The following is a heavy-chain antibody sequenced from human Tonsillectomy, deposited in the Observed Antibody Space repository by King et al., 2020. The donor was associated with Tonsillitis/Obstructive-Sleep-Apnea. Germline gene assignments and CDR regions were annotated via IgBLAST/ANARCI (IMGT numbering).Heavy chain of an antibody. J-gene: IGHJ3*02. D-gene: IGHD3-3*01. CDR3: TTTLRFLEWGSDAFDI. Sequence: VQLVESGGGLVKPGGSLRLSCAASGFTFSNAWMSWVRQAPGKGLEWVGRIKSKTDGGTTDYAAPVKGRFTISRDDSKKTLYLQMNSLKTEDTAVYYCTTTLRFLEWGSDAFDIWGQGTMVTVSS. V-gene: IGHV3-15*01. CDR1: GFTFSNAW. CDR2: IKSKTDGGTT.